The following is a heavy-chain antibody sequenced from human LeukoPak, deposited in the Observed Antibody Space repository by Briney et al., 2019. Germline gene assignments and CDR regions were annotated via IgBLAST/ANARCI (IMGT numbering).Heavy chain of an antibody. CDR2: ISWDGGST. V-gene: IGHV3-43D*03. CDR1: GFTFDDYA. CDR3: AKDITKKTYYDILTGYYPGLNYFDY. Sequence: GGSLRLSCAASGFTFDDYAMHWVRQAPGKGLEWVSLISWDGGSTYYADSVKGRFTISRDNSKNSLYLQMNSLRAEDIALYYCAKDITKKTYYDILTGYYPGLNYFDYWGQGTLVTVSS. J-gene: IGHJ4*02. D-gene: IGHD3-9*01.